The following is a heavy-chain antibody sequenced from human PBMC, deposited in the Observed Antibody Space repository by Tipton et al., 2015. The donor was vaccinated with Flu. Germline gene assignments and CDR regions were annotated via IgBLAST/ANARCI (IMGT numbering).Heavy chain of an antibody. CDR2: FSAYNGNG. J-gene: IGHJ3*02. Sequence: QSGPEVKKPGASVKVSCKASGYTFPSYGISWVRQAPGQGLEWMGGFSAYNGNGIYAQKFQGRVTMTTDTSTSSAYMELRSLRTDDTAVYYCARGEFPARTIDAIDIWGQGTMVTVSS. D-gene: IGHD3-10*01. CDR1: GYTFPSYG. CDR3: ARGEFPARTIDAIDI. V-gene: IGHV1-18*01.